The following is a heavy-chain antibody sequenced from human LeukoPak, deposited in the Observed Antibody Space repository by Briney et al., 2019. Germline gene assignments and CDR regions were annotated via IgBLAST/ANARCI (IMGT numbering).Heavy chain of an antibody. D-gene: IGHD2-21*02. CDR3: ARDRRGDPIYYGMDV. J-gene: IGHJ6*02. CDR2: IIPIFGTA. Sequence: GASVKVSCKASGGTFSSYAISWVRQAPGQGLEWMGGIIPIFGTANYAQKFQGRVTITADKSTSTAYMELSSLRSEDTAVYYCARDRRGDPIYYGMDVWGQGTTVTVSS. V-gene: IGHV1-69*06. CDR1: GGTFSSYA.